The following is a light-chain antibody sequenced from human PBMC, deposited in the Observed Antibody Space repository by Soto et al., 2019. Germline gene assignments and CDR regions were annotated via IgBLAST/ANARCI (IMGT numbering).Light chain of an antibody. CDR2: DAS. V-gene: IGKV1-5*01. CDR1: QSISSW. Sequence: DIQMTQSPSTLSASVGHTVTITCRASQSISSWLAWYQQKPGKAPKLLIYDASSLESGVPSRFSGSGSGTEFTLTISSLQPEDFATYYCQQSYSTPVTFGQGTRLEIK. CDR3: QQSYSTPVT. J-gene: IGKJ5*01.